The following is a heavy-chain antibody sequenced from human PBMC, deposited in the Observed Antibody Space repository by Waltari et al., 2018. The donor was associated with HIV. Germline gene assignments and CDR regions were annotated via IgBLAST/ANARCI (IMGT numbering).Heavy chain of an antibody. D-gene: IGHD3-16*01. Sequence: EVQLLESGGGLVQPGGSLSLSCAASGFTFSSYAMRWVRQAPGKGLEWVSAISAGGVSTYYADSVKGRFTISRDNSKNTVYLQMNSLRGEDTAVYYCARDLGGYWYFDLWGRGTLVTVSS. V-gene: IGHV3-23*01. CDR1: GFTFSSYA. J-gene: IGHJ2*01. CDR2: ISAGGVST. CDR3: ARDLGGYWYFDL.